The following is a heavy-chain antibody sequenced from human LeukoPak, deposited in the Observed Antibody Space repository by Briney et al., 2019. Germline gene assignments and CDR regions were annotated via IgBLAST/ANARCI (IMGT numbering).Heavy chain of an antibody. CDR3: ARDDVYSGSYHDY. D-gene: IGHD1-26*01. V-gene: IGHV1-46*01. CDR2: INCSGGTT. CDR1: GYTFTNFY. J-gene: IGHJ4*02. Sequence: EASVKVSCKTSGYTFTNFYLHWVRQAPGQGLEWMGIINCSGGTTNYAQKFQGRVSITRDTSTSAVYMDLSSLRSDDTAVYYCARDDVYSGSYHDYWGQGTLVTVSS.